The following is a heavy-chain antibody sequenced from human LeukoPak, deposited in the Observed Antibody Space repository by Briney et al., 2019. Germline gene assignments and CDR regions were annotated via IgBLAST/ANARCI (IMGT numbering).Heavy chain of an antibody. Sequence: GGSLRLSCAASGFIFSNYDMHWVRQAPGKGLEWVAFLRYDETNEHYADSLKGRFTISRDNSKDTLYLHMNSLRVEDTAVYYCARGWYFDSWGQGTLVTVSP. CDR1: GFIFSNYD. J-gene: IGHJ4*02. D-gene: IGHD6-13*01. CDR3: ARGWYFDS. CDR2: LRYDETNE. V-gene: IGHV3-30*02.